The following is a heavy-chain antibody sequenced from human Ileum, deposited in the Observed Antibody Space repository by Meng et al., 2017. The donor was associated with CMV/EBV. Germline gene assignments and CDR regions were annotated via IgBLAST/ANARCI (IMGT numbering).Heavy chain of an antibody. CDR3: VRDRPSGYFDY. J-gene: IGHJ4*02. CDR2: AHYTGKT. D-gene: IGHD3-3*01. V-gene: IGHV4-39*07. CDR1: VGSASTGDYH. Sequence: CTVSVGSASTGDYHWGWIRQSPGKGLEWIGSAHYTGKTYYTPSLKSRVSISIDTSTNQFSLTVASMTAADTAMYYCVRDRPSGYFDYWGQGALVTVSS.